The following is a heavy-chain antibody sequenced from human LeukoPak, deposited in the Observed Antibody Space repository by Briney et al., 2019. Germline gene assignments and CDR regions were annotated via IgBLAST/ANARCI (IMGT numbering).Heavy chain of an antibody. V-gene: IGHV4-59*08. CDR3: GRNTGSGSSYPLGY. Sequence: SETLSLTCTVSGGSISTCYWGWIRQSPGKGLEWIGYIYYSGSTYYNPSLKSRVIISIDTSKNQFSLKLGSVTAADTAGYYCGRNTGSGSSYPLGYRGQGTLVTVSS. CDR2: IYYSGST. J-gene: IGHJ4*02. CDR1: GGSISTCY. D-gene: IGHD3-10*01.